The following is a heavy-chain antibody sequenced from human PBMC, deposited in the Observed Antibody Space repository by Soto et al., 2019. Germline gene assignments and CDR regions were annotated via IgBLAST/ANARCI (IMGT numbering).Heavy chain of an antibody. V-gene: IGHV3-30*18. CDR1: GFTFSSYG. D-gene: IGHD4-17*01. CDR2: ISYDGSNK. Sequence: GGSLRLSCAASGFTFSSYGMHWVRQAPGKGLEWVAVISYDGSNKYYADSVKGRFTISRDNSKNTLYLQMNSLRAEDTAVYCCAKDLGDYVWDYYSMDVWGQGTTVTVSS. J-gene: IGHJ6*02. CDR3: AKDLGDYVWDYYSMDV.